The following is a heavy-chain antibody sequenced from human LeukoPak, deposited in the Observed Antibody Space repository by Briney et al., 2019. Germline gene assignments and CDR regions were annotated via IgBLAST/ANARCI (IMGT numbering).Heavy chain of an antibody. CDR2: IGSSSSTI. CDR3: VRSAFHAGSGNYYDY. V-gene: IGHV3-48*02. J-gene: IGHJ4*02. CDR1: GFTFSSNS. Sequence: GGSLRLSCAASGFTFSSNSMNWVRQAPGKGLEWVSYIGSSSSTIYYADSVKGRFTISRDNAKNSLYLQMNSLRDEDTAVYYCVRSAFHAGSGNYYDYWGQGTLVTVSS. D-gene: IGHD3-22*01.